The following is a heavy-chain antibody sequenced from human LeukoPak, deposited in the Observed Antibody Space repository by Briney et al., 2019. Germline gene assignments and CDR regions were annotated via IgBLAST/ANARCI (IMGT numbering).Heavy chain of an antibody. D-gene: IGHD1-26*01. V-gene: IGHV3-7*03. CDR2: IRPDASDT. J-gene: IGHJ4*02. Sequence: GGSLRLSRAASGFTFRNNWMNWIRQTPGKGLEWVANIRPDASDTGYVDSVKGRFTISRDNAKNLLYLQMNSLRVDDTAVYYCTSISLGANEDYWGQGTRVTVSS. CDR1: GFTFRNNW. CDR3: TSISLGANEDY.